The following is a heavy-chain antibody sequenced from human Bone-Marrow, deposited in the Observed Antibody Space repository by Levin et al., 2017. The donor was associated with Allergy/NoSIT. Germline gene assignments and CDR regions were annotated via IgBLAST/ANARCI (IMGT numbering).Heavy chain of an antibody. D-gene: IGHD2-2*01. V-gene: IGHV3-48*01. Sequence: GGSLRLSCAASGFTFSSYSMNWVRQAPGKGLEWVSYISSSSSTIYYADSVKGRFTISRDNAKNSLYLQMNSLRAEDTAVYYCARDWGCSSTSCYPYYFDYWGQGTLVTVSS. J-gene: IGHJ4*02. CDR3: ARDWGCSSTSCYPYYFDY. CDR1: GFTFSSYS. CDR2: ISSSSSTI.